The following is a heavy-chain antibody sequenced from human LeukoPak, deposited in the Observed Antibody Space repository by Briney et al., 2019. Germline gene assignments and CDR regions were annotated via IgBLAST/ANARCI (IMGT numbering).Heavy chain of an antibody. V-gene: IGHV3-66*01. Sequence: ETLSLTCAVYGGSFSGYYWSWIRQPPGKGLEWVSVIYSGGSTYYADSVKGRFTISRDNSKNTLYLQMNSLRAEDTAVYYCARDSSGSKDYYYYGMDVWGQGTTVTVSS. CDR2: IYSGGST. CDR1: GGSFSGYY. D-gene: IGHD6-19*01. CDR3: ARDSSGSKDYYYYGMDV. J-gene: IGHJ6*02.